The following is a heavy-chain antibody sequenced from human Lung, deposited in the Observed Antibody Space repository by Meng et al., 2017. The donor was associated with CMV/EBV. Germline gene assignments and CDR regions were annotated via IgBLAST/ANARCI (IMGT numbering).Heavy chain of an antibody. J-gene: IGHJ4*02. CDR3: AKGRAVGATTPFDY. CDR1: GFTFSDYP. D-gene: IGHD1-26*01. Sequence: GEXXKISCAASGFTFSDYPMSWVRQAPGKGLEWVSSLSSGGSSTYYTDSVKGRFTISRDNSKNTVHLQMNSLRVEDTAVYYCAKGRAVGATTPFDYWGQG. V-gene: IGHV3-23*01. CDR2: LSSGGSST.